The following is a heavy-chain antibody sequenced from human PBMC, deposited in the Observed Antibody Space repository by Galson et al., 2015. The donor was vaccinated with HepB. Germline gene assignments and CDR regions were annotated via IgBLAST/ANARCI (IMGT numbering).Heavy chain of an antibody. D-gene: IGHD6-13*01. CDR2: ISGTGGYT. J-gene: IGHJ4*02. Sequence: SLRLSCAASGFTFSSYAMSWVRQAPGKGLEWVSGISGTGGYTYYADSVKGRFNISRDNSKNTMFLQMDRLSAEDTAVYYCAKGGTAAAGTMYYFGHWGQGTLVTVSP. CDR3: AKGGTAAAGTMYYFGH. V-gene: IGHV3-23*01. CDR1: GFTFSSYA.